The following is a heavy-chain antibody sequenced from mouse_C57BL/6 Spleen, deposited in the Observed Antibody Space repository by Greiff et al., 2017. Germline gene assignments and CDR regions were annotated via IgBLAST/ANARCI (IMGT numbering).Heavy chain of an antibody. Sequence: VQLQQPGAELVKPGASVKMSCKASGYTFTSYWITWVKQRPGQGLEWIGDIYPGSGSTNYNEKFKSKATLTVDTSSSTAYMQLSSLTSEDSAVYYCARGWVHGNSFDYWGQGTTLTVSS. V-gene: IGHV1-55*01. D-gene: IGHD2-1*01. CDR1: GYTFTSYW. CDR3: ARGWVHGNSFDY. J-gene: IGHJ2*01. CDR2: IYPGSGST.